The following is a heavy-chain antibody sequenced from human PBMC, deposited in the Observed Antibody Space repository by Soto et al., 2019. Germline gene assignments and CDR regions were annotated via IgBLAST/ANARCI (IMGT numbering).Heavy chain of an antibody. D-gene: IGHD6-13*01. CDR1: GLTFSGSA. Sequence: EVQLLESGGGLVQSGGSLRLSCAASGLTFSGSAMSWVRQAPGKGLEWVSSISVTGASTYYADPVQGRFTVSRDNSKDTFFLEMNSLRAEDTAVYFCAKIRSIAAAFSDYWGQGTLVTVSS. J-gene: IGHJ4*02. V-gene: IGHV3-23*01. CDR3: AKIRSIAAAFSDY. CDR2: ISVTGAST.